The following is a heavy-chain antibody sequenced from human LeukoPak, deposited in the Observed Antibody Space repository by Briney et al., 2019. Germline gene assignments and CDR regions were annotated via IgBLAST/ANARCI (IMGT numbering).Heavy chain of an antibody. CDR1: GYSFTSYW. CDR3: ARRSPNDSGYYYFDH. J-gene: IGHJ4*02. Sequence: GESLKISCKGSGYSFTSYWIGWVRQMPGKGLEWMGIIYPGDSETRYSPSFQGQVTISADKSISTAYLQWSSLKASDTAMYYCARRSPNDSGYYYFDHWGQGTLVTVSS. V-gene: IGHV5-51*01. CDR2: IYPGDSET. D-gene: IGHD3-22*01.